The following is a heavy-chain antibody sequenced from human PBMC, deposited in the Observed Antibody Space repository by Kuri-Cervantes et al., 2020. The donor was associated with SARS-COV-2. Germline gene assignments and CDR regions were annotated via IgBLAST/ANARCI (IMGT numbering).Heavy chain of an antibody. CDR2: ISGSGGST. CDR1: GFTFSSYE. D-gene: IGHD2-2*01. V-gene: IGHV3-48*03. Sequence: GESLKISCAASGFTFSSYEMNWVRQAPGKGLGWVSAISGSGGSTYYADSVKGRFTISRDNAKNSLYLQMNSLRAEDTAVYYCAKDSPEIVVVPAAPLYFDLWGRGTLVTVSS. J-gene: IGHJ2*01. CDR3: AKDSPEIVVVPAAPLYFDL.